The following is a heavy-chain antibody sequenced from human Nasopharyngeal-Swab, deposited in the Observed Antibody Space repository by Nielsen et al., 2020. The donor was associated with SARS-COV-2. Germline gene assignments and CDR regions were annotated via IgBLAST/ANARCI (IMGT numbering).Heavy chain of an antibody. CDR3: AREGFGELIGDFYSYYYMDV. CDR2: IYHSGST. CDR1: GGSISSGAYY. J-gene: IGHJ6*03. D-gene: IGHD3-10*01. Sequence: LRLSCTVSGGSISSGAYYWSWVRQHPGKGLEWIGYIYHSGSTYSNPSLKSRVTISVDTSKNQFSLKLSSVTAADTALYYCAREGFGELIGDFYSYYYMDVWGKGTTVTVSS. V-gene: IGHV4-31*03.